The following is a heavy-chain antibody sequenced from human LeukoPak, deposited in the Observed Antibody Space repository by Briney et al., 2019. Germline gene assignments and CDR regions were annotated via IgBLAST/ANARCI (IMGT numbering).Heavy chain of an antibody. D-gene: IGHD7-27*01. Sequence: ASVTVSCKASGGTFSNYAISWVRQAPGPGLEWMGRVIPILGVANYAQKFQGRVTITADKSTGTAYMELSSLRSEDTAVYFCARAPGNDAFDIWGQGTMVIVSS. CDR1: GGTFSNYA. CDR3: ARAPGNDAFDI. V-gene: IGHV1-69*04. J-gene: IGHJ3*02. CDR2: VIPILGVA.